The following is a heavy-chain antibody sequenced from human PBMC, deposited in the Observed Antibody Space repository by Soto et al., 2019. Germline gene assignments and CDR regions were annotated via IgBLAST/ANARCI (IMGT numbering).Heavy chain of an antibody. D-gene: IGHD3-10*01. V-gene: IGHV3-23*01. J-gene: IGHJ4*02. CDR3: EKAGDYHGSEVYFPRDY. Sequence: EVQLLESGGGLVQPGGSLRLSCAASGFTFSTYAMTWVRQAPGKGLEWVSSISGSGGRTYYADSVKGRFTISRDNSKNTLYQQADSQRAEDTDVYYCEKAGDYHGSEVYFPRDYWGEGPLVPVTS. CDR1: GFTFSTYA. CDR2: ISGSGGRT.